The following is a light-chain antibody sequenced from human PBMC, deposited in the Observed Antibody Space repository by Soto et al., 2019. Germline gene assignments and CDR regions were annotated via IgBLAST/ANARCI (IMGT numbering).Light chain of an antibody. Sequence: EMVLTQSPATLSLPPGERATLSCRASRTVGNFLAWYQQKPGQAPNLLIYDATHRATGIPARFSGSGSGTDFTLTVNSLEPDDFGVYYCQQRSNWPPSTFGQGTKLEIK. CDR1: RTVGNF. CDR3: QQRSNWPPST. CDR2: DAT. V-gene: IGKV3-11*01. J-gene: IGKJ2*01.